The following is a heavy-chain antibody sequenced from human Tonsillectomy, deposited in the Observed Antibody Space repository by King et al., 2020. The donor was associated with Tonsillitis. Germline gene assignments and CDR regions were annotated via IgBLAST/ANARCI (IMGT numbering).Heavy chain of an antibody. CDR1: GGSISSGYYY. J-gene: IGHJ4*02. D-gene: IGHD1-26*01. V-gene: IGHV4-39*06. CDR3: AGVGPQTGSHYTFDL. Sequence: RLQLQESGPGLVKPSETLSLTCTVSGGSISSGYYYWGWIRQPPGKGLEWIGSVYHSGSTYDKPSLKSRVTISVDTSKNHFSLQLTSVTAADTAVYYCAGVGPQTGSHYTFDLWGQGTLVTVSS. CDR2: VYHSGST.